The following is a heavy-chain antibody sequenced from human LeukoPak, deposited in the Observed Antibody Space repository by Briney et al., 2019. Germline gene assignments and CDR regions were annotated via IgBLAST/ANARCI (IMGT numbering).Heavy chain of an antibody. CDR3: ARPLIVGGAFDI. D-gene: IGHD3-22*01. CDR2: MYYGGST. J-gene: IGHJ3*02. CDR1: GGSISTTRHY. Sequence: PSETLSLTCAVSGGSISTTRHYWGWIRQPPGKGLEWIGNMYYGGSTYYNPSLRSRVTISVDTAKNQFSLKLSSVTAADTAVYYCARPLIVGGAFDIWGQGTMVTVSS. V-gene: IGHV4-39*01.